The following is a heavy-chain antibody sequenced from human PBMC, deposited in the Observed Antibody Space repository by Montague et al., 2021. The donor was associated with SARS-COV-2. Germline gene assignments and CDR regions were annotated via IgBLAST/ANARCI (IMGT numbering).Heavy chain of an antibody. CDR2: THQSGSA. Sequence: SETLSLTCTVYGGSLSDYYWSWIRQPPGMGLEWIGETHQSGSASYNPSLNGRVTISVDTSKNQFSLKLNSVTVADTAIFYCARGKHFPGGSCYSWFRNSYYGMDVWGQGTTVTVSS. D-gene: IGHD2-15*01. CDR3: ARGKHFPGGSCYSWFRNSYYGMDV. CDR1: GGSLSDYY. V-gene: IGHV4-34*01. J-gene: IGHJ6*02.